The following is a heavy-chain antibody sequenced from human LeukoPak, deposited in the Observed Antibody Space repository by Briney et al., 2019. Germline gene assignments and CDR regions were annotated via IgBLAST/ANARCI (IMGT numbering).Heavy chain of an antibody. CDR3: AKSLAAAGTKNYYYGMDV. Sequence: GGSLRLSCAASGFTFSSYAMSWVRQAPGKGLEWVSAIIGSGGSTYYADSVKGRFTISRDNSKNTLYLQMNSLRAEDTAVYYCAKSLAAAGTKNYYYGMDVWGQGTTVTVSS. CDR2: IIGSGGST. CDR1: GFTFSSYA. J-gene: IGHJ6*02. D-gene: IGHD6-13*01. V-gene: IGHV3-23*01.